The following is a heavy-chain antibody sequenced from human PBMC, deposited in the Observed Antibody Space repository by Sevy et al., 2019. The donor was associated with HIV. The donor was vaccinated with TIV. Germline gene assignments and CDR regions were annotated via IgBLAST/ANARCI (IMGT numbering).Heavy chain of an antibody. CDR1: GFTFINYG. D-gene: IGHD3-16*02. CDR3: ARDAQRLPLGELSRITSARGGMDV. CDR2: VSSDESNK. V-gene: IGHV3-33*07. Sequence: GSLRLSCAASGFTFINYGMYWVRQAPGKGLEWVAFVSSDESNKYYAESVKGRFTISRDNSKNTLYLQMNSLRPEDRAVYYCARDAQRLPLGELSRITSARGGMDVWGQGTAVTVSS. J-gene: IGHJ6*02.